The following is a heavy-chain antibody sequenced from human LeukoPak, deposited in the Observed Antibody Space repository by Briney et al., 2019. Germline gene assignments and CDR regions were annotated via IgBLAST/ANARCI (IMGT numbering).Heavy chain of an antibody. J-gene: IGHJ4*02. CDR1: GFSLINCD. CDR2: ISYDGSNK. Sequence: GGSLRLSCAPSGFSLINCDMHWVRQTPGKGLEWVAVISYDGSNKYYADSVKGRFTISRDNSKNTLYLQMNSLRAEDTAVYYCASHSSTWYNPSDYWGQGTLVTVSS. D-gene: IGHD6-13*01. CDR3: ASHSSTWYNPSDY. V-gene: IGHV3-30*19.